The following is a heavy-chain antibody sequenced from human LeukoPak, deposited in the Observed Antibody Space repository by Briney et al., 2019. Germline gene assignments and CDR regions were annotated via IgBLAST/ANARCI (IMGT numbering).Heavy chain of an antibody. V-gene: IGHV3-7*01. D-gene: IGHD6-19*01. CDR3: ARYGNGEWLAHYAFDV. J-gene: IGHJ3*01. CDR2: INQGESER. Sequence: GGSLRLSCATSGLIFSRYWMSWVRQAPGKGLEWVANINQGESERNYVDSVKGRFTISRDNAKNSLDLQMNSLRAEDTAVYYCARYGNGEWLAHYAFDVWGQGTMVTVAS. CDR1: GLIFSRYW.